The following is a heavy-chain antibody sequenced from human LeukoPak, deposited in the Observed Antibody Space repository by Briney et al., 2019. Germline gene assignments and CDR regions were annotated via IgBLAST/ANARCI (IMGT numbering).Heavy chain of an antibody. CDR2: ISGSGGST. CDR1: GFTFSSYA. J-gene: IGHJ6*03. D-gene: IGHD6-13*01. CDR3: AKSPAGYYYYYMDV. V-gene: IGHV3-23*01. Sequence: GGSLRLSCAASGFTFSSYAMSWVRQAPGKGLEWVSAISGSGGSTYCADSVKGRFTISRDNSKNTLYLQMNSLRAEDTAVYYCAKSPAGYYYYYMDVWGKGTTVTVSS.